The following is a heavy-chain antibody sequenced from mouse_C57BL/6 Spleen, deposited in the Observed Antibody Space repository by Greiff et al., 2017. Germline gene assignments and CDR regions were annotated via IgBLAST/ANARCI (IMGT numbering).Heavy chain of an antibody. Sequence: VQGVESGAELVKPGASVKMSCKASGYTFTTYPIEWMKQNHGKSLEWIGNFHPYNDDTKYNEKFKGKATLTVEKSSSTVYLELSRLTSDDSAVYYCARSIYYGNPYFDYWGQGTTLTVSS. V-gene: IGHV1-47*01. CDR1: GYTFTTYP. CDR3: ARSIYYGNPYFDY. D-gene: IGHD2-1*01. CDR2: FHPYNDDT. J-gene: IGHJ2*01.